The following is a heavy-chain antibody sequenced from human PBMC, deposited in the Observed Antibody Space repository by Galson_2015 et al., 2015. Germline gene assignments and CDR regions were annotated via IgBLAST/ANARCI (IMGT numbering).Heavy chain of an antibody. CDR1: GFTFSSYA. J-gene: IGHJ4*02. Sequence: SLRLSCAASGFTFSSYAMHWVRQAPGKGLEWVAVISYDGSNKYYADSVKGRFTISRDNSKNTLYLQMNSLRAEDTAVYYCARVGATRGPIDYWGQGTLVTVSS. CDR2: ISYDGSNK. CDR3: ARVGATRGPIDY. D-gene: IGHD1-26*01. V-gene: IGHV3-30-3*01.